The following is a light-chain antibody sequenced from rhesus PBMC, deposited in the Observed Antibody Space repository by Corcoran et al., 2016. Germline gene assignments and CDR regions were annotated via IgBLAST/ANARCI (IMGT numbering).Light chain of an antibody. CDR3: MQGLDYPFT. V-gene: IGKV2S20*01. Sequence: DIVMTQTPLSLPVTPGEPASISCRSSQSLLDSEDGNTYLEWYLPKPGQSPHPVIYEGSNRASGVPDRLSGSGSDTEFTLKISRGEAEDVGVYYCMQGLDYPFTFGPGTKLDIK. CDR2: EGS. CDR1: QSLLDSEDGNTY. J-gene: IGKJ3*01.